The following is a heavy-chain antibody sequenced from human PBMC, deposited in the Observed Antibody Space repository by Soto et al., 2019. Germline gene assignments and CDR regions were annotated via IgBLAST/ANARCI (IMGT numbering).Heavy chain of an antibody. J-gene: IGHJ4*02. CDR2: IIPMFATA. CDR1: GGTFSSYT. CDR3: SISDAYGRGDS. V-gene: IGHV1-69*01. Sequence: VQLVQSGAEVRKPGSSVKVSCRASGGTFSSYTVSWVRLAPGQGLEWMGGIIPMFATADYAQKFQGRLTITADESTSTAYMQLNSLRSEDTAVYYCSISDAYGRGDSWGQGTLVTVSS. D-gene: IGHD4-17*01.